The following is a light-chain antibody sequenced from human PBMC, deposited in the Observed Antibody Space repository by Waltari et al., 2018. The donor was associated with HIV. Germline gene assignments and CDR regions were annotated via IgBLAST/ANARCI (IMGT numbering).Light chain of an antibody. V-gene: IGLV3-25*03. Sequence: SYHLTQPPSLSVSPGEPARITCPGDALPKQFAYWFQQKPGQAPVLVIYRDSERPSGIPERFSGSSSGTRVTLTITGVQAEDEGDYYCQSADSSGTWVFGGGTKMTVL. CDR3: QSADSSGTWV. CDR2: RDS. CDR1: ALPKQF. J-gene: IGLJ3*02.